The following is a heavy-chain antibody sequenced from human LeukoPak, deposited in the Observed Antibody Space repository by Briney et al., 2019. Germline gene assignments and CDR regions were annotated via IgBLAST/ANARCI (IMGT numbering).Heavy chain of an antibody. CDR3: AGSSHQRNWFDP. V-gene: IGHV1-46*01. J-gene: IGHJ5*02. D-gene: IGHD1-26*01. CDR1: GYTFTSDY. Sequence: ASVKVSCKASGYTFTSDYMNWVRQAPGQGREWMGIVHSSGGVIKYAQEFQDRLTVTRDTSTSTIYMELSSLRSEDTAVYYCAGSSHQRNWFDPWGQGTLVIVSS. CDR2: VHSSGGVI.